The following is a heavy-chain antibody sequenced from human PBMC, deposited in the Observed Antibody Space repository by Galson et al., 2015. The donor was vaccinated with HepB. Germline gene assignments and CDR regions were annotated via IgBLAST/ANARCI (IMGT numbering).Heavy chain of an antibody. Sequence: SVKVSCKVSGYTFTSYGISWVRQAPGQGLEWMGRISAYNGNTNYAQNLQGRVSMTTDTSTSTAYMELRSLRSDDTAVYYCTRDHGAVVRGVIRPFDYWGQGTLVTVSS. J-gene: IGHJ4*02. CDR3: TRDHGAVVRGVIRPFDY. D-gene: IGHD3-10*01. V-gene: IGHV1-18*04. CDR1: GYTFTSYG. CDR2: ISAYNGNT.